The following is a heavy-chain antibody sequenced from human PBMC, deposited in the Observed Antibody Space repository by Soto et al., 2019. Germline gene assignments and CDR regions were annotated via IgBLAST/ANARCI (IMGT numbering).Heavy chain of an antibody. CDR2: IYHSGST. Sequence: PSETLSLTCTVSGASSISSYYWSWIRQHPGKGLEWIGEIYHSGSTDYNPSLKSRVTISVDKPKNQFSLKLSSVTAADTAVYYCARVSGSYYYGMDVWGQGTTVTVSS. D-gene: IGHD1-26*01. V-gene: IGHV4-4*02. CDR3: ARVSGSYYYGMDV. CDR1: GASSISSYY. J-gene: IGHJ6*02.